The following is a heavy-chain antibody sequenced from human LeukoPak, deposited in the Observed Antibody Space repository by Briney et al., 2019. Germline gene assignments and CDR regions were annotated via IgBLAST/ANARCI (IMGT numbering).Heavy chain of an antibody. D-gene: IGHD4-23*01. CDR1: GGSFSGYY. J-gene: IGHJ6*03. CDR3: ARGATVVKYYYYYYYMDV. Sequence: SETLSLTCAVYGGSFSGYYWSWIRQPPGKGLEWIGEINHSGSTNYNPSLKSRATISVDTSKNQFSLKLSSVTAADTAVYYCARGATVVKYYYYYYYMDVWGKGTTVTVSS. V-gene: IGHV4-34*01. CDR2: INHSGST.